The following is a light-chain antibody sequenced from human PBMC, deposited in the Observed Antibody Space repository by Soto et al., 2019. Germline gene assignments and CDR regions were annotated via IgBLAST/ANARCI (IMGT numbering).Light chain of an antibody. CDR2: DAS. J-gene: IGKJ1*01. CDR1: QRISRN. Sequence: EIVMTQSPATLSVSPGESATLSCRASQRISRNLAWYQQKPGQAPRLLIYDASTRATAIPARFSGSGSETVFTLTISSLQSVDSAVYYCQQYNNWPPWTFGQGTKVDIK. V-gene: IGKV3-15*01. CDR3: QQYNNWPPWT.